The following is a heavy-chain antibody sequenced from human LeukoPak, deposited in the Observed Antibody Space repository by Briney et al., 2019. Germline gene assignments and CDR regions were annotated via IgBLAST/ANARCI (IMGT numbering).Heavy chain of an antibody. V-gene: IGHV4-4*07. Sequence: ASDTLSLTCTVSGGSISNYYWCWIRQPAGKGLEWIGHIHTSGITNFNPSLKSRATMSIDTSKNQFSLKLSSVTAADTAIYYCAKYTAYRGDFWGQGTLVTVSS. CDR2: IHTSGIT. CDR1: GGSISNYY. CDR3: AKYTAYRGDF. J-gene: IGHJ4*02. D-gene: IGHD3-16*01.